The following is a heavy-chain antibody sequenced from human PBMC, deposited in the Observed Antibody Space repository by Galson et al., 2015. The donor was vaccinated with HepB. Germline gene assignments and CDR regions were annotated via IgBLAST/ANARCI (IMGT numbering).Heavy chain of an antibody. CDR1: GFTFSSYG. Sequence: SLRLSCAASGFTFSSYGMHWVRQAPGKGLEWVAVISYDGSNKYYADSVKGRFTISRDNSKNTLYLQMNSLRAEDTAVYYCAKDGKITYYYDSSGYWYVDYWGQGTLVTVSS. D-gene: IGHD3-22*01. CDR3: AKDGKITYYYDSSGYWYVDY. CDR2: ISYDGSNK. J-gene: IGHJ4*02. V-gene: IGHV3-30*18.